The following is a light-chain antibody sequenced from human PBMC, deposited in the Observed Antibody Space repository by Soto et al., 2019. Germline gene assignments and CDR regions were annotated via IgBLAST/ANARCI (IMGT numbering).Light chain of an antibody. CDR1: SSDVGGYNY. Sequence: QSVLTQPASVSGSPGQSITISCTGTSSDVGGYNYVSWYQHHPGKAPKLMIYDVSNRPSGVSNRFSGSKSGNTASLTISGLQAEDEADYYCSSYTSSNTIIFRTGTKVTVL. V-gene: IGLV2-14*03. CDR2: DVS. CDR3: SSYTSSNTII. J-gene: IGLJ1*01.